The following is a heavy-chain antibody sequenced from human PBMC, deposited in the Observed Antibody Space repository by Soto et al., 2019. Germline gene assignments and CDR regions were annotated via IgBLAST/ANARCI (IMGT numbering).Heavy chain of an antibody. V-gene: IGHV1-18*04. CDR3: ARDRYYYGSGSYYISWFDP. CDR1: GYTFTTYG. J-gene: IGHJ5*02. CDR2: ISAYNGNT. Sequence: ASVKVSCKTSGYTFTTYGVSWVRQAPGQGLEWMGRISAYNGNTNYAQKLRGRVTMTTDTSTSTAYMELRGLRSDDTAVYYCARDRYYYGSGSYYISWFDPWGQGTLVTVSS. D-gene: IGHD3-10*01.